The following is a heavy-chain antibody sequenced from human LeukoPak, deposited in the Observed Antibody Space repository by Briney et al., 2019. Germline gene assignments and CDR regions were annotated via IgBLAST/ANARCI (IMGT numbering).Heavy chain of an antibody. Sequence: GGSLRLSCAASGFSFSTYAMSWVRQAPGKGLEWVSTISGRGGNTYYADSVRGRFTISRVNSVNTLYLQMNSLRVEDTAMYHCAKLERGDFDYYSWGQGTLVTVSS. D-gene: IGHD2-21*02. V-gene: IGHV3-23*01. J-gene: IGHJ4*02. CDR2: ISGRGGNT. CDR1: GFSFSTYA. CDR3: AKLERGDFDYYS.